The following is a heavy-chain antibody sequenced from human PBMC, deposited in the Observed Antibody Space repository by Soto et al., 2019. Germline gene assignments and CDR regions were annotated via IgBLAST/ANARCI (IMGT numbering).Heavy chain of an antibody. CDR1: GLTFSDHY. Sequence: GGSLRLSCAVSGLTFSDHYMGWVRQAPGKGLDWVGRIRDRVHSYSTEYAASVKGRFTISRDDSRNSLYLQMNSLKMEDTAVFYCVSLWSVTGSRDYWGRGTLVTVSS. CDR3: VSLWSVTGSRDY. D-gene: IGHD1-20*01. V-gene: IGHV3-72*01. J-gene: IGHJ4*02. CDR2: IRDRVHSYST.